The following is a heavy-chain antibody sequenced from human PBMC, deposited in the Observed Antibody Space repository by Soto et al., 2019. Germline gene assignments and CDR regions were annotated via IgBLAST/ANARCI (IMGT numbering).Heavy chain of an antibody. J-gene: IGHJ6*02. D-gene: IGHD4-4*01. V-gene: IGHV3-23*01. CDR3: ATNYAYYYYYGMDV. CDR1: GFTFSSYA. Sequence: GGSLRLSCAASGFTFSSYAMSWVRQAPGKGLKWVSGISGSGGNTHYADSVKGRFTISRDISKNTLYLQMNSLTAADTAVYYCATNYAYYYYYGMDVWGQGTTVTVSS. CDR2: ISGSGGNT.